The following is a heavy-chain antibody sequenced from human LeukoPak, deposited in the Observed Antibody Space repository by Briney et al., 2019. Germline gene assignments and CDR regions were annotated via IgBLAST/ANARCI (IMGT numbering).Heavy chain of an antibody. D-gene: IGHD6-19*01. V-gene: IGHV4-34*01. J-gene: IGHJ6*04. CDR2: INPRGST. CDR1: GGSFSSHY. CDR3: ARGLRQGSAWSWGPKEKSYQYMDV. Sequence: SETLTLTCGVSGGSFSSHYWTWIRQPPGKGLEWIGEINPRGSTNYNPSLESRVTVSADTSRNQLSLSLTSVTAADSAVYFCARGLRQGSAWSWGPKEKSYQYMDVWGTGTTVIVSS.